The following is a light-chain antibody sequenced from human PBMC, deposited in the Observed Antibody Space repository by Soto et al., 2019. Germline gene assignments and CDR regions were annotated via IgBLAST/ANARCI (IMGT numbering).Light chain of an antibody. CDR1: RSDVGGYNY. CDR3: CSYAGGYIFV. J-gene: IGLJ1*01. Sequence: ALTQPRSVSGSPGQSVSISCTGTRSDVGGYNYVSWYQQYPGKAPKLMIYDVTERPSGVPDRFSGSKSGNTASLTISGLQAEDEADYFCCSYAGGYIFVFGTGTKVTVL. V-gene: IGLV2-11*01. CDR2: DVT.